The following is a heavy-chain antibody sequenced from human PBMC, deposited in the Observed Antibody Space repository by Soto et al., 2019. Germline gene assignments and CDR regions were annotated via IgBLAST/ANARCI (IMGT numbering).Heavy chain of an antibody. Sequence: EVQLVESGGGLVEPGGSLRLSCAASGFSFINAWMHWVRQAPGKGQEWVGLVKGKGSGGTSDYAAPVRGRFTISRDDSKNTLYLRMSRLKIEDTARYYCTTAGEGVVAAPYFEYWGQGTLVTVSS. J-gene: IGHJ4*02. CDR1: GFSFINAW. D-gene: IGHD2-15*01. CDR3: TTAGEGVVAAPYFEY. CDR2: VKGKGSGGTS. V-gene: IGHV3-15*01.